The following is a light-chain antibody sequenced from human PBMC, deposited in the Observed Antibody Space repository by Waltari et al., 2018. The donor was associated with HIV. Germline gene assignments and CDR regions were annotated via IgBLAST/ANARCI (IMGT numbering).Light chain of an antibody. CDR1: QLGEKY. CDR3: QAWDSNTWV. Sequence: SYELTQPPSVSVSPGQTASITCSGAQLGEKYACWYHQKPGQSPVLVIYQDSKRPSGIPERFSGSNSGNTATLTISGTQAMDEADYYCQAWDSNTWVFGGGTKLTVL. V-gene: IGLV3-1*01. CDR2: QDS. J-gene: IGLJ3*02.